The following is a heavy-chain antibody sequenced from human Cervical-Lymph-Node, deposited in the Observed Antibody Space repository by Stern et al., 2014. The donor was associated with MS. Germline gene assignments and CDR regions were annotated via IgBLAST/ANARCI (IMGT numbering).Heavy chain of an antibody. Sequence: VQLVESGGGVVQPGRSLRLSCAASGFIFSSYGMHWVRQAPGKGLAWGAGISYDESNNYYADSVKGRFTVSRDNSKNTLYLQMNSLRGEDTAVYYCAKDRDGARLHYYGLDVWGQGTTVTVS. CDR2: ISYDESNN. D-gene: IGHD4-17*01. CDR1: GFIFSSYG. J-gene: IGHJ6*02. V-gene: IGHV3-30*18. CDR3: AKDRDGARLHYYGLDV.